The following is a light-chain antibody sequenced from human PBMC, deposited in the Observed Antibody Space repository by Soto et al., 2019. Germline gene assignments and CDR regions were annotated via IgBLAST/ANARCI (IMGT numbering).Light chain of an antibody. CDR3: QQYYTWRAIT. J-gene: IGKJ5*01. CDR2: GAS. CDR1: QDIANN. Sequence: EIVMTQSPATLSMSPGEGATLSCTASQDIANNLAWYQQRPGQAPRLLIYGASTRATGIPARFSGSGAGTALTLSISGLQSEDFALYSCQQYYTWRAITFGQGTRLEI. V-gene: IGKV3D-15*01.